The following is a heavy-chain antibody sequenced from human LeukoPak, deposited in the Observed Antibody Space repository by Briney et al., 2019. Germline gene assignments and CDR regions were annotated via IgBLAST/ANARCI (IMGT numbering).Heavy chain of an antibody. Sequence: QPGGSLRLSCAASGFTFINFAMSWVRQAPGKGLEWVSVISNSGGSTYYADSVKGRFTISRDNSKNMLYLQMNSLRAEDTAVYYCAATISLVRGYFDYWGQGTLVNVSS. CDR3: AATISLVRGYFDY. J-gene: IGHJ4*02. V-gene: IGHV3-23*01. CDR2: ISNSGGST. CDR1: GFTFINFA. D-gene: IGHD3-10*01.